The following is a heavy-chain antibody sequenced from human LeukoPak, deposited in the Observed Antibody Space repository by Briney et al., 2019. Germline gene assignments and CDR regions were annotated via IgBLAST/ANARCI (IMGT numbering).Heavy chain of an antibody. CDR2: ISGGGGTT. CDR1: GFTFTSYS. CDR3: AKESRVWIGYNDY. D-gene: IGHD3-3*01. V-gene: IGHV3-23*01. J-gene: IGHJ4*02. Sequence: PGGSLRLSCAASGFTFTSYSMSWVRQAPGKGLEWVSAISGGGGTTYYADSVKGRFTISRDNSKNTVYLQMNSLRVEDTAVYYCAKESRVWIGYNDYWGQGILVTVSS.